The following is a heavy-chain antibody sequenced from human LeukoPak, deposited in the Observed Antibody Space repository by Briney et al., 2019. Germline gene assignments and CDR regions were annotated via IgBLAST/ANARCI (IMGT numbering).Heavy chain of an antibody. CDR2: IYPGDSDT. V-gene: IGHV5-51*01. CDR3: ARQNDFRLDY. J-gene: IGHJ4*02. CDR1: GYTFSSYW. Sequence: GESLKISCKGSGYTFSSYWIGWVRQMPGKGLEWMGIIYPGDSDTRYSPSLQGQVTISVDTSIGTAYLQWSSLKASDTAIYYCARQNDFRLDYWGQGTLVNVSS. D-gene: IGHD3-3*01.